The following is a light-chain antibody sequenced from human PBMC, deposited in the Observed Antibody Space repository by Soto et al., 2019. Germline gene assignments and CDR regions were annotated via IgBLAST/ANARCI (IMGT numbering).Light chain of an antibody. CDR2: EVS. Sequence: QSALTQPASVSGSPGQSITISCTGTSSDVGSYDYVSWYQQHPGKVPKLIIYEVSNRPSGVSNRFSGSKSGNTASLTISGLQAETEADYYCCSYTSTSTRLFGGGTKLTVL. CDR3: CSYTSTSTRL. J-gene: IGLJ2*01. CDR1: SSDVGSYDY. V-gene: IGLV2-14*01.